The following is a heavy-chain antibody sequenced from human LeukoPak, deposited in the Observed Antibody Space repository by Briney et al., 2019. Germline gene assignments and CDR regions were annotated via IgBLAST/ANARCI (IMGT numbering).Heavy chain of an antibody. CDR1: GGSFSGYY. CDR2: ISYDGSNK. CDR3: AKGRRNIFDY. V-gene: IGHV3-30*18. Sequence: LSLTCAVYGGSFSGYYWSWIRQPPGKGLEWVAVISYDGSNKYYADSVKGRFTISRDNSKNTLYLQMNSLRAEDTAVYYCAKGRRNIFDYWGQGTLVTVSS. J-gene: IGHJ4*02. D-gene: IGHD2/OR15-2a*01.